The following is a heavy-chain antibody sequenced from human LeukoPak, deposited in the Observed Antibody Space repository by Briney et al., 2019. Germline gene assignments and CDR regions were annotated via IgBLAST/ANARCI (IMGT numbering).Heavy chain of an antibody. V-gene: IGHV3-30*04. J-gene: IGHJ4*02. CDR3: ARDTSSYFYDSSGYFDY. D-gene: IGHD3-22*01. CDR2: ISYDGSNK. Sequence: GRSLRLSCAASGFTFSSYAMHWVRQAPGKGLEWVAVISYDGSNKYYADSVKGQFTISRDNSKNTLYLQMNSLRAEDTAVYYCARDTSSYFYDSSGYFDYWGQGTLVTVSS. CDR1: GFTFSSYA.